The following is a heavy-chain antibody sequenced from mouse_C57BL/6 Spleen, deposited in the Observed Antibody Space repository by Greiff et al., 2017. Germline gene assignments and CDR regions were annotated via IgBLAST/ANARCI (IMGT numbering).Heavy chain of an antibody. D-gene: IGHD1-1*01. CDR2: IDPSDSYT. CDR3: ARWTTVGRYFDG. Sequence: QVQLQQPGAELVMPGASVKLSCKASGYTFTSYWMHWVKQRPGQGLEWIGEIDPSDSYTNYNQKFKGKSTLTVDKSSSTAYMQLSSLTSEDSAVYYCARWTTVGRYFDGWGTGTTVTVSS. J-gene: IGHJ1*03. CDR1: GYTFTSYW. V-gene: IGHV1-69*01.